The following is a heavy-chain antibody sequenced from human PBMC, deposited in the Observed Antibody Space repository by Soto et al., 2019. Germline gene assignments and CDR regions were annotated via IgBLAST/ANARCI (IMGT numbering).Heavy chain of an antibody. V-gene: IGHV3-23*01. J-gene: IGHJ4*02. CDR3: ASPKVSSSWSFDY. D-gene: IGHD6-13*01. Sequence: EVQLLQYGGEWVQPGASLRLSCAASGFIFNKYAMTCVRQAPGKGLEWVSAISGDGDTTYYADSVKGRFTISRDNSKNTLFLQMNSLRDEDTALYYCASPKVSSSWSFDYWGQGTLVTVSS. CDR2: ISGDGDTT. CDR1: GFIFNKYA.